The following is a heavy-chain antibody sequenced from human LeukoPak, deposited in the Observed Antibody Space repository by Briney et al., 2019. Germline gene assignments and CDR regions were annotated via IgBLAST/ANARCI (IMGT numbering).Heavy chain of an antibody. V-gene: IGHV4-34*01. CDR1: GGSFSGYY. CDR2: INHSGST. J-gene: IGHJ6*03. CDR3: ARWVVAADYYYYMDV. Sequence: PSETLSLTCAVYGGSFSGYYWSRIRQPPGKGLEWIGEINHSGSTNYNPSLKSRVTISVDTSKNQFSLKLSSVTAADTAVYYCARWVVAADYYYYMDVWGKGTTVTVSS. D-gene: IGHD2-15*01.